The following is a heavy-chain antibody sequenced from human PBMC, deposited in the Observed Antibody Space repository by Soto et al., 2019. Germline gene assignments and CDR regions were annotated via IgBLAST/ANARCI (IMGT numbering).Heavy chain of an antibody. CDR2: IIPIFGTA. D-gene: IGHD3-16*02. CDR3: ARSARIKFGGVIVDEYFQH. V-gene: IGHV1-69*01. J-gene: IGHJ1*01. CDR1: GGTFSSYA. Sequence: QVQLVQSGAEVKKPGSSVKVSCKASGGTFSSYAISWVRQAPGQGLEWMGGIIPIFGTANYAQKFQGRVTITADESTSTAYMELSSLRSEDTAVYYCARSARIKFGGVIVDEYFQHWGQGTLVTVSS.